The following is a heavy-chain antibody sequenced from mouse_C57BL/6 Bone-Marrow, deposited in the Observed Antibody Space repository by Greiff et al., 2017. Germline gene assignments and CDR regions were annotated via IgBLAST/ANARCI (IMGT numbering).Heavy chain of an antibody. D-gene: IGHD3-3*01. CDR3: TGWERVRSAY. Sequence: EVKLVESGGGLVQPGGSMTLSCAASGFTFSDAWMDWVRQSSERGLEWVALIRNKANNHETYYAESVKGRFTISSDDSKSSVYLQMKSLRPEDTGIYYCTGWERVRSAYWGRGTLVTVSA. CDR2: IRNKANNHET. V-gene: IGHV6-6*01. J-gene: IGHJ3*01. CDR1: GFTFSDAW.